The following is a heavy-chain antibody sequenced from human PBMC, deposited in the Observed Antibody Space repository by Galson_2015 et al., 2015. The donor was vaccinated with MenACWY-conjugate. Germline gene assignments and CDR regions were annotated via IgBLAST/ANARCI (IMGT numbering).Heavy chain of an antibody. Sequence: SLRLSCAASGFTFNNYWMHWVRQPPGKGLEWISYIKADGSFSNYADSVKGRFTISTDNAKNMVYLQMDGLGDEDTAVYFCARDNNLSFDSWGQGTLVTLSS. CDR2: IKADGSFS. CDR1: GFTFNNYW. CDR3: ARDNNLSFDS. D-gene: IGHD1-1*01. V-gene: IGHV3-74*01. J-gene: IGHJ4*02.